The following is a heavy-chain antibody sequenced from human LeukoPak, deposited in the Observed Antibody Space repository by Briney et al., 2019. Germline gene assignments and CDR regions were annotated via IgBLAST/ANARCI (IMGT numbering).Heavy chain of an antibody. V-gene: IGHV3-23*01. Sequence: AGGSLRLSCAASGFSFRTYAMTWVRQAPGKGLEWVSSISGSGATTYNADPLKGRFTNSRDNSKNTLYLQMNSLRAEDTAVYYCVRESTSSGYYYAPDYWGQGTLVTVS. CDR3: VRESTSSGYYYAPDY. CDR1: GFSFRTYA. D-gene: IGHD3-22*01. CDR2: ISGSGATT. J-gene: IGHJ4*02.